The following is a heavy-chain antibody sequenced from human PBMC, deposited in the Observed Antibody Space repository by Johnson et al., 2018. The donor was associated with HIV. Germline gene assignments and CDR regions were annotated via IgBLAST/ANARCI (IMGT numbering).Heavy chain of an antibody. J-gene: IGHJ3*02. D-gene: IGHD6-19*01. CDR1: GLTVSSNY. CDR2: IYSGGTT. CDR3: ARAFLHSSGWGPALPDAFGI. Sequence: VQLVESGGGLVQPGGSLRLSCAASGLTVSSNYMSWVRQAPGKGLEWVSFIYSGGTTYYADSVKGRFTISRDNSKNTLYLQMNSLRAEDTAVYYCARAFLHSSGWGPALPDAFGIWGQGTMVTVAS. V-gene: IGHV3-66*01.